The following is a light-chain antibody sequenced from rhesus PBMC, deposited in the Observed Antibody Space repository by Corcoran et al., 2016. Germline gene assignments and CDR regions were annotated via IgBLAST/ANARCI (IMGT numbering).Light chain of an antibody. V-gene: IGKV1-74*01. Sequence: DIQMTQSPSSLSASVGDRVTITSRASENGNNYLNWYQQKPGKATKLLILKASTLQSGVPSRFTGRGSGTDYTFTISSLQPEDVATYYCQHGYGTPLTFGGGTKVELK. J-gene: IGKJ4*01. CDR2: KAS. CDR1: ENGNNY. CDR3: QHGYGTPLT.